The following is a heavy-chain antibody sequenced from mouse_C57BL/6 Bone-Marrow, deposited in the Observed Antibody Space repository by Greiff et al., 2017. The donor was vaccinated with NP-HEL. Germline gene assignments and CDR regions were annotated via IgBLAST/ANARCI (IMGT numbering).Heavy chain of an antibody. J-gene: IGHJ1*03. CDR3: TSYGSSPWYFDV. V-gene: IGHV14-4*01. CDR1: GFNIKDDY. CDR2: IDPENGDT. D-gene: IGHD1-1*01. Sequence: EVKLQQSGAELVRPGASVKLSCTASGFNIKDDYMHWVKQRPEQGLEWIGWIDPENGDTEYASKFQGKATITADTSSNTAYLQLSSLTSEDTAVYYCTSYGSSPWYFDVWGTGTTVTVSS.